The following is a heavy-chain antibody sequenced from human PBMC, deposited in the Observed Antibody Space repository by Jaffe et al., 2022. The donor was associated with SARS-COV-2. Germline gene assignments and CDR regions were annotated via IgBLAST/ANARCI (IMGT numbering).Heavy chain of an antibody. J-gene: IGHJ6*03. CDR1: GFTFA. V-gene: IGHV3-23*04. D-gene: IGHD2-15*01. Sequence: EVQLVESGGGLVQPGGSLRLSCEASGFTFAMSWVRQAPGKGLEWVSIICSGGNAYYADSVKGRFTISRDNSKSTLYLQMNSLRAEDTAVYYCAKAGGASCYSHMDVWGKGTTVTVSS. CDR2: IICSGGNA. CDR3: AKAGGASCYSHMDV.